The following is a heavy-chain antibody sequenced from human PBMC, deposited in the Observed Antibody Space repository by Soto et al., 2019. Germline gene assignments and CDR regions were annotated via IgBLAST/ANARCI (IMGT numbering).Heavy chain of an antibody. J-gene: IGHJ4*02. Sequence: VGSLRLSCAASGFTFSSYGMHWVRQAPGKGLEWVAVISYDGSNKYYADSVKGRFTISRDNSKNTLYLQMNSLRAEDTAVYYCAKGLAMVGYWGQGTLVTVSS. CDR1: GFTFSSYG. V-gene: IGHV3-30*18. CDR3: AKGLAMVGY. D-gene: IGHD5-18*01. CDR2: ISYDGSNK.